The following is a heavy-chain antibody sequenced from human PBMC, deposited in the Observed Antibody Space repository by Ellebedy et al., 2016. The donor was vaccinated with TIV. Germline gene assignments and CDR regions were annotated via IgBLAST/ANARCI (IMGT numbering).Heavy chain of an antibody. CDR3: ARRERETYCGGGSCLYEMDV. J-gene: IGHJ6*02. Sequence: ASVKVSCXTSRYTFSRSYIQWVRQAPGQGLEWVGTINPHDGGPRYAQKFLGRVTTTRDTATSTVHLEVSGLTYEDTAVYYCARRERETYCGGGSCLYEMDVWGQGTTVIVSS. CDR1: RYTFSRSY. D-gene: IGHD2-21*01. CDR2: INPHDGGP. V-gene: IGHV1-46*01.